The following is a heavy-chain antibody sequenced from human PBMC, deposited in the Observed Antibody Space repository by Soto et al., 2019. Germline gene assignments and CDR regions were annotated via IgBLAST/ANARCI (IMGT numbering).Heavy chain of an antibody. CDR3: ARASLYCSGGSCYYGYYGMDV. D-gene: IGHD2-15*01. CDR1: GGSVSSGSYY. CDR2: IYYSGST. J-gene: IGHJ6*02. Sequence: SETLSLTCTVSGGSVSSGSYYWSWIRQPPGKGLEWIGYIYYSGSTNYNPSLKSRVTISVDTSKNQFSLKLSSVTAEDTAVYYCARASLYCSGGSCYYGYYGMDVWGQGTTVTVSS. V-gene: IGHV4-61*01.